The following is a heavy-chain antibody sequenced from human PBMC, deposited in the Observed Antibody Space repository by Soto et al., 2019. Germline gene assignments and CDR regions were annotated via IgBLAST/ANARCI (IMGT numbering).Heavy chain of an antibody. CDR3: ARDIDFAY. J-gene: IGHJ4*01. CDR1: GDGVSSNSAA. CDR2: TYYRSEWFN. V-gene: IGHV6-1*01. D-gene: IGHD3-10*01. Sequence: SQTLSLTCAISGDGVSSNSAAWNWIRQSPSRGLEWLGRTYYRSEWFNEYAVSVKSRITINPDTSRNQISLQLNSVTPEDTAIYYCARDIDFAYWGRGTQVTVSS.